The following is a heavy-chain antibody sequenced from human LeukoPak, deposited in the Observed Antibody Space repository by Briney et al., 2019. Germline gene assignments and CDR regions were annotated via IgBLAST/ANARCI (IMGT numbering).Heavy chain of an antibody. CDR2: ITPKSGDT. D-gene: IGHD3-3*02. Sequence: ASVKVSSTASGYTFSDFYIHWVRQAPGQGLEYVGWITPKSGDTYSPQRFQGRITMTRDASISTAYMELSSLRADDTAVYFCARVRLADERAWADWGQGTLVTAAS. J-gene: IGHJ1*01. CDR3: ARVRLADERAWAD. CDR1: GYTFSDFY. V-gene: IGHV1-2*02.